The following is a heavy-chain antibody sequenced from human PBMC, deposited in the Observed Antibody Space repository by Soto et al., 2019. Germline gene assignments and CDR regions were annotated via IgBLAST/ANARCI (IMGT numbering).Heavy chain of an antibody. V-gene: IGHV3-9*01. Sequence: PGGSLRLSCAASGFTFDDYAMHWVRQAPGKGLEWVSGISWNSGSIGYADSVKGRFTISRDNAKNSLYLQMNSLRAEDTALYYCAKDMNHYDSSGYYDYWGQGTLVTVSS. CDR3: AKDMNHYDSSGYYDY. CDR2: ISWNSGSI. J-gene: IGHJ4*02. CDR1: GFTFDDYA. D-gene: IGHD3-22*01.